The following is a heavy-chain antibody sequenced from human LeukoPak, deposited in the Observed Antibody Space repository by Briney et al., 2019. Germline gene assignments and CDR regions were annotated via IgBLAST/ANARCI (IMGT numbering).Heavy chain of an antibody. CDR1: EFTFSDHW. CDR3: ARDLADIVVVPAAVSGIVDAEYFQH. J-gene: IGHJ1*01. D-gene: IGHD2-2*01. CDR2: IKKDGSEK. V-gene: IGHV3-7*01. Sequence: GGSLRLSCAASEFTFSDHWMTWVRQAPGKGLEWVADIKKDGSEKNQVDSVKGRFTISRDNAKNSLYLQMNSLRAEDTAVYYCARDLADIVVVPAAVSGIVDAEYFQHWGQGTLVTVSS.